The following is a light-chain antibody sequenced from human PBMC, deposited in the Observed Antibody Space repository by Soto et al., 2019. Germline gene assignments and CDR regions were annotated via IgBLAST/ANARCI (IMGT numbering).Light chain of an antibody. J-gene: IGKJ4*01. V-gene: IGKV1-5*01. CDR1: QSISRW. CDR2: DAS. CDR3: QQYNSWSGVT. Sequence: DIQMTQSPSTLSASVGDRVTITCRASQSISRWLAWSQQKPGKAPKLLIYDASSLESGVPSRFSGSGSGTEFTLTISSLQPDDFATYHCQQYNSWSGVTFGGGTKVEIK.